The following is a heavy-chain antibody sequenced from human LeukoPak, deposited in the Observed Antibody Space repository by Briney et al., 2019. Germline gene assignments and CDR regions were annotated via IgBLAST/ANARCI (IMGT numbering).Heavy chain of an antibody. CDR1: GGSISSGSYS. D-gene: IGHD3-16*01. J-gene: IGHJ4*02. CDR2: IYHSGST. V-gene: IGHV4-30-2*01. Sequence: SQTLSLTCAVSGGSISSGSYSWSWFRQPPRKGLEWIGYIYHSGSTYYSPSLKSRVTISADRSKNHFSLKLSSETAADTAVYYCASESLRLGESYWGQGTLVTVSS. CDR3: ASESLRLGESY.